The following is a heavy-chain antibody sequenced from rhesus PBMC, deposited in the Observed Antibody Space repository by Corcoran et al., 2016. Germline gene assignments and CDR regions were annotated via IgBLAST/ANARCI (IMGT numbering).Heavy chain of an antibody. CDR2: CDPEDGEA. CDR3: ATHLYSNYFDY. D-gene: IGHD4-23*01. CDR1: GYTFTDYY. V-gene: IGHV1-111*02. J-gene: IGHJ4*01. Sequence: EVQLVQSGAEVKKPGASVKISCTASGYTFTDYYLHWVRHAPGKGLEWMGRCDPEDGEAIHAQKFQDRFTRTADTSTDTAYMGLSSLRSEDTAVYYCATHLYSNYFDYWGQGVLVTVSS.